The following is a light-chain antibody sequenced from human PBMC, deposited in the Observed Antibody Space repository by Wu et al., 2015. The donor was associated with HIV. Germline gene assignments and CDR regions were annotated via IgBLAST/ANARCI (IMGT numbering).Light chain of an antibody. Sequence: EVVLTRSPATLSLSPGEGATLSCKASQSVSTYVAWYQQKPGQTPRLLIYDTSNRATGVPARFSGSGSGTDFTLTISSLEPEDFAVYYCQQRNNWVWTFGQGTKVEIK. J-gene: IGKJ1*01. CDR2: DTS. CDR1: QSVSTY. V-gene: IGKV3-11*01. CDR3: QQRNNWVWT.